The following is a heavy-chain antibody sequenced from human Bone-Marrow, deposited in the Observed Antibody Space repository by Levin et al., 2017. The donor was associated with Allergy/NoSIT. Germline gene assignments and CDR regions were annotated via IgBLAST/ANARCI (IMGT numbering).Heavy chain of an antibody. CDR3: AKEEPGYIDHMDV. CDR1: GFTFGEYT. CDR2: ITWNGGRT. D-gene: IGHD6-13*01. V-gene: IGHV3-43*01. J-gene: IGHJ6*03. Sequence: GGSLRLSCVSSGFTFGEYTMHWVRQAPGKGLEWVSLITWNGGRTSYSDSVKGRFTISRDNRENSLYLQMNILRTADTALYYCAKEEPGYIDHMDVWGKGTTVTVSS.